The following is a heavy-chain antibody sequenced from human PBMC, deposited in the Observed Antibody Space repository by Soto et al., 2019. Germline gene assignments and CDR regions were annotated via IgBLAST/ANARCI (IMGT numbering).Heavy chain of an antibody. Sequence: ASVKVSCKASGYTFTTYGISWVRQAPGQGLEWMGWISGYNGNTNYAQNFQGRVTMTTDTSTTTAYMELRSLGSDDTAVYYCARDLVGTNPFDYWGQGTLVTVSS. D-gene: IGHD5-12*01. V-gene: IGHV1-18*01. CDR2: ISGYNGNT. J-gene: IGHJ4*02. CDR3: ARDLVGTNPFDY. CDR1: GYTFTTYG.